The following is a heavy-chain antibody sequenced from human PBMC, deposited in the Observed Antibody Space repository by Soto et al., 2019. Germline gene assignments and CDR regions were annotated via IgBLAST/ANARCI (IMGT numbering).Heavy chain of an antibody. D-gene: IGHD3-3*01. Sequence: GASVKVSCKASGGTFSSYAISWVRQAPGQGLEWMGGIIPIFGTANYAQKFQGRVTITADESTSTAYMELSSLRSEDTAVYYCARDERVDFWSGYSTSAYYGMDVWGQGTKVTVSS. CDR1: GGTFSSYA. CDR3: ARDERVDFWSGYSTSAYYGMDV. CDR2: IIPIFGTA. V-gene: IGHV1-69*13. J-gene: IGHJ6*02.